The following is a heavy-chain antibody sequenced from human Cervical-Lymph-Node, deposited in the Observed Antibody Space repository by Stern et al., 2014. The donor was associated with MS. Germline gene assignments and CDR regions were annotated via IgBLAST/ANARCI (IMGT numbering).Heavy chain of an antibody. CDR3: ARGAHSGYDTIDY. CDR1: GYTFTSYY. V-gene: IGHV1-46*01. J-gene: IGHJ4*02. D-gene: IGHD5-12*01. Sequence: QVQLLESGAEVKKPGDSVKVSCTASGYTFTSYYMNWVRQPPGKGLEWMGIINPSGGSTSYAQKCQGRVTMTRDTSTSTVYMELSSLRSEDTAVYYCARGAHSGYDTIDYWGQGTLVTVSS. CDR2: INPSGGST.